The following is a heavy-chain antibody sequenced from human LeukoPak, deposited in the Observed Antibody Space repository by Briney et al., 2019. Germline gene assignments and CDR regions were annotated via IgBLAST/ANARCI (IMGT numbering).Heavy chain of an antibody. V-gene: IGHV4-39*01. D-gene: IGHD3-22*01. Sequence: SETLSLTCTVSGGSISSSNYYWGWIRQPPGKGLEWIGSIYYSGSTYYNPSLKSRVTISVDTSKNQFSLKLSSVTAADTAVYYCARHRYYYDSSGYYSYYFDYWGQGTLVTVSS. CDR2: IYYSGST. CDR3: ARHRYYYDSSGYYSYYFDY. J-gene: IGHJ4*02. CDR1: GGSISSSNYY.